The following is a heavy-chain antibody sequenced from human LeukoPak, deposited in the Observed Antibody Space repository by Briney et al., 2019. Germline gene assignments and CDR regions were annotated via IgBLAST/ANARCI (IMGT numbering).Heavy chain of an antibody. Sequence: PSQSPSLTPAVSGGSPSSVVYSSSWIRQPPGKGLEWIGYIYQSGSTYYIPSLKSRVTISIDRSKNQFSLKLNSVTAADTAVYYCARDKTAGWFDPWGQGTLVTVSS. D-gene: IGHD1-14*01. CDR2: IYQSGST. CDR3: ARDKTAGWFDP. J-gene: IGHJ5*02. CDR1: GGSPSSVVYS. V-gene: IGHV4-30-2*01.